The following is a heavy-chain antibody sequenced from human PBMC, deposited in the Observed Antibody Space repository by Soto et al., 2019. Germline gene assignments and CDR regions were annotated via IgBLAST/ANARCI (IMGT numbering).Heavy chain of an antibody. D-gene: IGHD1-20*01. J-gene: IGHJ6*02. CDR2: IIPIFGTA. V-gene: IGHV1-69*12. Sequence: QVQLVQSGAEVKKPGSSVKVSCKASGGTFSSCAISWVRQAPGQGLEWMGGIIPIFGTANYAQKFQGRVTITADESTSXAXXELSSLRSEDTAVYYCARAVLTGTRPYYYYYGMDVWGQGTTVTVSS. CDR1: GGTFSSCA. CDR3: ARAVLTGTRPYYYYYGMDV.